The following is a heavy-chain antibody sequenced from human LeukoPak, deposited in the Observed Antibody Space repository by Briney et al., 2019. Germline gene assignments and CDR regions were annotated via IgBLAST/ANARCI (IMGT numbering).Heavy chain of an antibody. CDR3: AKDGGYGSGNYYPDY. D-gene: IGHD3-10*01. Sequence: PGGSLRLSCAASGFIFSNYAMNWVRQAPGKGLEWVSSISGGTGSAAYADSVKGRFTMSRDNSKNTLYLQMNSLRAEGTAVYYCAKDGGYGSGNYYPDYWGQGTLVTVSS. J-gene: IGHJ4*02. CDR1: GFIFSNYA. CDR2: ISGGTGSA. V-gene: IGHV3-23*01.